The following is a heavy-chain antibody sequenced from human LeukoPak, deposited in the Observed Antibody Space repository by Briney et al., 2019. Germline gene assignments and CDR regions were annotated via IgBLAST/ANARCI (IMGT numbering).Heavy chain of an antibody. J-gene: IGHJ4*02. V-gene: IGHV4-34*01. D-gene: IGHD3-10*01. CDR1: GGSFSGYY. Sequence: SETLSLTCAVYGGSFSGYYWSWIRQPPGKGLEWIGEINHSGSTNYNPSLKSRVTISVDTSKNQFSLKLSSVTAAGTAVYYCARGGVSGYYYGSGSRFDYWGQGTLVTVSS. CDR3: ARGGVSGYYYGSGSRFDY. CDR2: INHSGST.